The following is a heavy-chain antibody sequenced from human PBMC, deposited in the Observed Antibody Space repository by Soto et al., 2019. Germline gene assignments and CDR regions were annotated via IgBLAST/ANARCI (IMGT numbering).Heavy chain of an antibody. Sequence: QVQLVQSGAEVKKPGASMKVSCKASGYVFISYGISWVRQAPGQGLEWMGWISRHNGNTNYAQKFQGRVIMTTDASSSTAYMELRSLRSDDTAVYYCVRDLDGSGSYYTDFWGQGTLVTVS. CDR1: GYVFISYG. J-gene: IGHJ4*02. D-gene: IGHD3-10*01. CDR2: ISRHNGNT. CDR3: VRDLDGSGSYYTDF. V-gene: IGHV1-18*04.